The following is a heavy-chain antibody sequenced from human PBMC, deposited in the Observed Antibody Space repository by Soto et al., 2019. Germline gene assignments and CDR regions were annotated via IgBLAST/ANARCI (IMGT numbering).Heavy chain of an antibody. CDR2: INPNSGGT. J-gene: IGHJ6*02. CDR1: GYTFTGYY. D-gene: IGHD3-10*01. Sequence: ASVKVSCKASGYTFTGYYMHWVRQAPGQGLEWMGWINPNSGGTNYAQKFQGWVTMTRDTSISTAYMELSRLRSDDTAVYYCARVLGETYYYGSGSPRQGYYYYYGMDVWGQGTTVTVSS. V-gene: IGHV1-2*04. CDR3: ARVLGETYYYGSGSPRQGYYYYYGMDV.